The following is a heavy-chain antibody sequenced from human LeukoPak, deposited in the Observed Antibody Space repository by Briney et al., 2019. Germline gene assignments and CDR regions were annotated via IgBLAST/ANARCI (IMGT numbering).Heavy chain of an antibody. D-gene: IGHD6-19*01. V-gene: IGHV3-30*18. CDR2: ISYDGSNK. Sequence: GGSLRLSCAASGFTFSSYGMHWVRQAPGKGLEWVAVISYDGSNKYYADSVKGRFTISRDNSKNTLYLQMNSLRAEDTAVYYCAKDRQWLGCFDYWGQGTLVTVSS. J-gene: IGHJ4*02. CDR1: GFTFSSYG. CDR3: AKDRQWLGCFDY.